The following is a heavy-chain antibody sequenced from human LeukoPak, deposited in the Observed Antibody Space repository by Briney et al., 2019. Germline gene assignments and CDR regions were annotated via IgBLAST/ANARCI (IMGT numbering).Heavy chain of an antibody. CDR2: IIPILGIA. CDR1: GGTFSSYA. CDR3: ARVIQLIRGAFDI. V-gene: IGHV1-69*04. J-gene: IGHJ3*02. Sequence: SVKVSCKAPGGTFSSYAISWVRQAPGQGLEWMGRIIPILGIANYAQKFQGRVTMTTDTSTSTAYMELRSLRSDDTAVYYCARVIQLIRGAFDIWGQGTMVTVSS. D-gene: IGHD5-18*01.